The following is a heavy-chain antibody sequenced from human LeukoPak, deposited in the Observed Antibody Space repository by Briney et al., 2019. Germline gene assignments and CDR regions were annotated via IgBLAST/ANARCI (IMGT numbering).Heavy chain of an antibody. V-gene: IGHV3-30-3*01. D-gene: IGHD2-2*01. Sequence: GGSLRLSCAASGFTFSSYAMHWVRQAPDKGLEWVAVISYDGSNKYYADSVKGRFTISRDNSKNTLYLQMNSLRAEDTAVYYCARGGIYCSSTSCAFPMGGYWGQGTLVTVSS. CDR2: ISYDGSNK. CDR3: ARGGIYCSSTSCAFPMGGY. J-gene: IGHJ4*02. CDR1: GFTFSSYA.